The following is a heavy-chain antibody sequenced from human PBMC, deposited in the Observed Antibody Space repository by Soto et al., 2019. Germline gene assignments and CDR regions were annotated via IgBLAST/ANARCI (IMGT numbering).Heavy chain of an antibody. J-gene: IGHJ4*02. D-gene: IGHD2-15*01. V-gene: IGHV1-3*01. CDR2: INVGNGNT. CDR1: GYTFTSHA. Sequence: ASLKVSCKASGYTFTSHAIHWVRQAPGQGLEWMGWINVGNGNTKYSQKFQDRVTITRDTSASTAYMELSSLRFEDTAVYYCARRVVRHFENWGQGTLVTVSS. CDR3: ARRVVRHFEN.